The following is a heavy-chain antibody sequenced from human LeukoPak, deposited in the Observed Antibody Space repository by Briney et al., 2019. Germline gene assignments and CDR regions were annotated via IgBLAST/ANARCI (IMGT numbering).Heavy chain of an antibody. CDR2: ISSSGSTI. D-gene: IGHD3-22*01. CDR3: AREGTTYYYDSSVLENWFDP. V-gene: IGHV3-11*01. CDR1: GFTFSDYY. Sequence: GGSLRLSCAASGFTFSDYYMSWIRQAPGKGLEWVSYISSSGSTIYYADSVKGRFTISRDNAKNSLYPQMNSLRAEDTAVYYCAREGTTYYYDSSVLENWFDPWGQGTLVTVSS. J-gene: IGHJ5*02.